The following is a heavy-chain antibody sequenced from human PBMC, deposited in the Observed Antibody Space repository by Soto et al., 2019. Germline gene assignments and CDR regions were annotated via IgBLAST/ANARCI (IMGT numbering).Heavy chain of an antibody. D-gene: IGHD2-15*01. CDR3: ASGVVVAALPHFDY. CDR2: IYYSGST. CDR1: GGSVSSGSYY. V-gene: IGHV4-61*01. J-gene: IGHJ4*02. Sequence: SETLSLTCTVSGGSVSSGSYYWSWIRQPPGKGLEWIGYIYYSGSTNYNPSLKSRVTISVDTSKNQFSLKLSSVTAADTAVYYCASGVVVAALPHFDYWGQGTLVTVSS.